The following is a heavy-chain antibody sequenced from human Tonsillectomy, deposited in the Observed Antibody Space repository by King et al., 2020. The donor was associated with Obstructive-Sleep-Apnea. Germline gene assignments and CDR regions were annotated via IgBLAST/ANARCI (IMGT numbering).Heavy chain of an antibody. Sequence: QVQLVQSGAEVKKPGASVKVSCKASGYTFTIYYIHWLRQAPGQGLEWMGIINPSGGSTSYAQKIQGRVTMTRDTSTSTVYMELSSLRSEDTAVYYCAMGPSYDADYPYYFDYWGQGTLVTVSS. CDR2: INPSGGST. D-gene: IGHD4-17*01. J-gene: IGHJ4*02. CDR3: AMGPSYDADYPYYFDY. CDR1: GYTFTIYY. V-gene: IGHV1-46*01.